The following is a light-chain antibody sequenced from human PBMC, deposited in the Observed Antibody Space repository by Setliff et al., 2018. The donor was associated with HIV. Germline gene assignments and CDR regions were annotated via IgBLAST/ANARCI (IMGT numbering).Light chain of an antibody. CDR2: DVN. CDR3: SSYTTSSTYV. Sequence: QSVLTQPASVSGSPGQSITISCSGTISDIGSYNFVSWYQQHPGKAPKLIMSDVNKRPSGVSDRFSGSKSGNTASLTISGFQAEDEANYYCSSYTTSSTYVFGPGTKVTVL. V-gene: IGLV2-14*03. CDR1: ISDIGSYNF. J-gene: IGLJ1*01.